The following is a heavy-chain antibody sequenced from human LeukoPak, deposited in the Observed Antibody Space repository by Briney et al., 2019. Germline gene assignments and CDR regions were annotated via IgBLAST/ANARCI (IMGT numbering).Heavy chain of an antibody. D-gene: IGHD3-10*01. Sequence: GGSLRLSCAASGFTVSSNYMSWVRQAPGKGLEWVSVIYSGGSTYYADSVKGRFTISRDNSKNTLYLQMDSLRAEDTAVYYCARDGAYGSGLSRLDVWGQGTTVTVSS. V-gene: IGHV3-53*01. CDR3: ARDGAYGSGLSRLDV. CDR1: GFTVSSNY. J-gene: IGHJ6*02. CDR2: IYSGGST.